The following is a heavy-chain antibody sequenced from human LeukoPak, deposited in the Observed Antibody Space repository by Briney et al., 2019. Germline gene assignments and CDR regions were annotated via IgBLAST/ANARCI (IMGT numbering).Heavy chain of an antibody. J-gene: IGHJ4*02. V-gene: IGHV1-69*05. CDR2: IIPIFGTA. D-gene: IGHD3-22*01. Sequence: GASVKVSCKASGGTFRTYAISWVRQAPGQGLEWMGGIIPIFGTANFAQKFQGRVTITNAESTRTAYMELSSLRSEDTAVYYCEGEFSYDSSGFYYLNWGQGTLVTVSS. CDR1: GGTFRTYA. CDR3: EGEFSYDSSGFYYLN.